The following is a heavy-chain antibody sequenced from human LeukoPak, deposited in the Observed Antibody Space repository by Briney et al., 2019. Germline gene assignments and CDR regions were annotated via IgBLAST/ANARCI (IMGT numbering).Heavy chain of an antibody. CDR1: GCTLSSNY. V-gene: IGHV3-66*04. Sequence: PGGSLTLSCAASGCTLSSNYMSWVRQAPGRGLEGVSVIYSGGSTYYADSVEGRFTISRDNSKNKLYLQMSSLRAEDAAVYYCARHRAHGSAWIYYFDYWSPGTLVTVSS. D-gene: IGHD6-19*01. CDR2: IYSGGST. J-gene: IGHJ4*02. CDR3: ARHRAHGSAWIYYFDY.